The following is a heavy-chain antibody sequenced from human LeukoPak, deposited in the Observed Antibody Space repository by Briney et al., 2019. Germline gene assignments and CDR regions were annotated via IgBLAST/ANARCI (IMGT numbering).Heavy chain of an antibody. J-gene: IGHJ5*02. CDR2: ISSSSSYI. CDR1: GFTFSSYS. V-gene: IGHV3-21*01. CDR3: ARGTRRGWFDP. Sequence: GGSLRLSCAASGFTFSSYSMNWVRQAPGKGLEWVSSISSSSSYIYYADSVKGRFTISRDNAKNSLYLQMNSLRAEDTAVYYCARGTRRGWFDPWGQGTLVIVTS.